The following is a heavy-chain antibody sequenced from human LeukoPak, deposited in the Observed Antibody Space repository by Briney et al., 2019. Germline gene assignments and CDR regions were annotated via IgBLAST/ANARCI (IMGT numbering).Heavy chain of an antibody. V-gene: IGHV1-18*01. CDR2: ISTYNGNT. CDR3: ARGKPVYFYGPGSYLASPFDS. D-gene: IGHD3-10*01. Sequence: ATVKVSCKASGYTFTSYGISWVRQAPGQGLEWMGWISTYNGNTNYAQMLQGRLTMTTDTSTSTAYMELRSLRSDDTAVYYCARGKPVYFYGPGSYLASPFDSWGQGTLVTVSS. J-gene: IGHJ4*02. CDR1: GYTFTSYG.